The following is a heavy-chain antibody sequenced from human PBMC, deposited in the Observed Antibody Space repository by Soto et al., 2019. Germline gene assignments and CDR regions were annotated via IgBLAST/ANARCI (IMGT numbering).Heavy chain of an antibody. CDR3: ARSPRSSPYFDF. Sequence: GESLKISCQCSGYTFSNFWIGWVRQLPGQGLEWMGIIYPGDHETRYSPSFLGKVTISAETSINTAYLQWSSLEASDSAFYFCARSPRSSPYFDFWGQGTLVTVSS. V-gene: IGHV5-51*01. D-gene: IGHD6-13*01. CDR1: GYTFSNFW. J-gene: IGHJ4*02. CDR2: IYPGDHET.